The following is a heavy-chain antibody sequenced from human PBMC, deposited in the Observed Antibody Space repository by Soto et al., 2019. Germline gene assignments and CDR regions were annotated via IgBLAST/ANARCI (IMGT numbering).Heavy chain of an antibody. D-gene: IGHD6-13*01. Sequence: SETLSLTCTVSGGSISSYYWSWIRQPPGKGLEWIGYIYYSGSTNYNPSLKSRVTISVDTSKNQFSLKLSSVTAADTAVYYCARELDSIAAAGTAGLNNYYYGMDVWGQGTTVTVSS. CDR2: IYYSGST. J-gene: IGHJ6*02. V-gene: IGHV4-59*01. CDR1: GGSISSYY. CDR3: ARELDSIAAAGTAGLNNYYYGMDV.